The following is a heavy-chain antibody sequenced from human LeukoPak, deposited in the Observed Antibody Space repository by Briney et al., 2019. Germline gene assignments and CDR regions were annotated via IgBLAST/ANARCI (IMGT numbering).Heavy chain of an antibody. CDR2: IWYDGSNK. J-gene: IGHJ6*03. Sequence: PGGSLRLSCAASGFTFSDYYMSWVRQAPGKGLEWVAVIWYDGSNKYYADSVKGRFTISRDNSKNTLYLQMNSLRAEDTAVYYCAKEGVFTRGYYYYMDAWGKGTTVTVSS. V-gene: IGHV3-33*06. CDR3: AKEGVFTRGYYYYMDA. CDR1: GFTFSDYY. D-gene: IGHD5/OR15-5a*01.